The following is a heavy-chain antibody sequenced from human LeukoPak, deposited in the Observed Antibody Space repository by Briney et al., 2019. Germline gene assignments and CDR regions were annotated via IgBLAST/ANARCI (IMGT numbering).Heavy chain of an antibody. D-gene: IGHD3-10*01. CDR1: GGSITNSIYY. V-gene: IGHV4-39*07. CDR2: VFYMGTT. Sequence: SESLSLTCNVSGGSITNSIYYWGWIRQPPGKGLEWIGSVFYMGTTRYNPSLKSRVTISVDTSKNHFSLKLTSVTAADTAVYFCATEAVTMVRRDPFNYWGQGMLVTVSS. CDR3: ATEAVTMVRRDPFNY. J-gene: IGHJ4*02.